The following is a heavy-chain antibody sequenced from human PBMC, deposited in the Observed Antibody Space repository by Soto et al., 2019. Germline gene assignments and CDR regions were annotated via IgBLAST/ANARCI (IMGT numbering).Heavy chain of an antibody. Sequence: PSETLSLTCTVSGGSISSGDYYWSWIRQPPGKGLEWIGYIYYSGSTYYNPSLKSRVTISVDTSKNQFSLKLSSVTAADTAVYYCARDERILVRFLEWSPTTYYYYGMDVWGQGTTVTVSS. V-gene: IGHV4-30-4*01. D-gene: IGHD3-3*01. CDR2: IYYSGST. CDR1: GGSISSGDYY. CDR3: ARDERILVRFLEWSPTTYYYYGMDV. J-gene: IGHJ6*02.